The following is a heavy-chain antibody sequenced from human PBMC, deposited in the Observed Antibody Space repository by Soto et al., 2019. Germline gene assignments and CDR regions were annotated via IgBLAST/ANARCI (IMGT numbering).Heavy chain of an antibody. J-gene: IGHJ4*02. D-gene: IGHD3-10*01. Sequence: QVQLVQSGAEVKKPGASVKVSCKASGYTFTSYGISWVRQAPGQGLEWMGWISAYNGNTNYAQKLQGRVTMTTDTAASTAYLELSSLRSDDTAVYYGARGAGVLLWFGELTYYFDYWGQGTLVTVSA. CDR1: GYTFTSYG. V-gene: IGHV1-18*04. CDR3: ARGAGVLLWFGELTYYFDY. CDR2: ISAYNGNT.